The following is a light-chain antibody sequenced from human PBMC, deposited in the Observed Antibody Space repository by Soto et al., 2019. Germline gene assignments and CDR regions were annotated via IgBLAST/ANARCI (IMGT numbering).Light chain of an antibody. J-gene: IGKJ4*01. CDR3: QQLNGYQLA. CDR1: QGMSTY. Sequence: DLQLTQSPSFLSASVGDTVTITCRASQGMSTYLAWYQQKPGKVPKLLIRSASTLQSGVPPRFSGGGSGTDFTLTISTLQPDDSGIYYCQQLNGYQLAFGGGTNVEIK. CDR2: SAS. V-gene: IGKV1-9*01.